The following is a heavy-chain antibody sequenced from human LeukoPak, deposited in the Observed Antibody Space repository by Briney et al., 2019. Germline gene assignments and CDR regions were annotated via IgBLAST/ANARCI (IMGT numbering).Heavy chain of an antibody. CDR3: AKVWSASSWYFDY. Sequence: GGSLRLSCAASGFTFSSYAMSWVRQAPGKGLEWVSGISGSGGSTYNADSVKGRFTISRDNSKNTLYLQMNSLRAKDTAVYYCAKVWSASSWYFDYWGQGTLVSVSS. D-gene: IGHD6-13*01. V-gene: IGHV3-23*01. J-gene: IGHJ4*02. CDR1: GFTFSSYA. CDR2: ISGSGGST.